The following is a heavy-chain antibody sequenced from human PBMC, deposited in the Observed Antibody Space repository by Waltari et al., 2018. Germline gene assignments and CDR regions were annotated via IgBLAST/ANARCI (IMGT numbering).Heavy chain of an antibody. D-gene: IGHD6-19*01. Sequence: EVQLVESGGGLVQPGGSLRLSCAASGFIFSTYSMNWVRRAPGKELEWSSCISISRTIRYYTDSGRSRFTSSRDNAKNSLYLQLNSLRAEDTAVYYCARGKYTSDRSFDSWGQGTLVTVSS. CDR2: ISISRTIR. CDR1: GFIFSTYS. CDR3: ARGKYTSDRSFDS. V-gene: IGHV3-48*01. J-gene: IGHJ4*02.